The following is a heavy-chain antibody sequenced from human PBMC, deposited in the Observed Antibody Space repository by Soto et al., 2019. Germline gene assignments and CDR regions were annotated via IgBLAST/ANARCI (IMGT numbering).Heavy chain of an antibody. D-gene: IGHD1-26*01. CDR1: GFTLSSYA. V-gene: IGHV3-23*01. J-gene: IGHJ6*01. CDR2: ISGSGGST. CDR3: AKVAGSHSGSVRDXXXSGMDX. Sequence: GWSLRLSCAACGFTLSSYAMSLARQAPGKGMECVSAISGSGGSTYYAFSVKGRLTITRDNSKHTLYLQMNRLRAEDTAVYYCAKVAGSHSGSVRDXXXSGMDXXXXGXXXTVSS.